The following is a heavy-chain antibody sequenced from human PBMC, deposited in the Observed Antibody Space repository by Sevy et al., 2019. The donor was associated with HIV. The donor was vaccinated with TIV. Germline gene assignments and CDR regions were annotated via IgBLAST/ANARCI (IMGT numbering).Heavy chain of an antibody. D-gene: IGHD6-19*01. J-gene: IGHJ3*02. V-gene: IGHV3-48*02. CDR2: ISSSSSTI. CDR3: ARDQSSAVANHYDAFDI. CDR1: GFTFSSYS. Sequence: GGSVRLSCAASGFTFSSYSMNWVRQAPGKGLEWVSYISSSSSTIYYADSVKGRFTISRDNAKNSLYLQMNSLRDEDTALYYCARDQSSAVANHYDAFDIWGQGTMVTVSS.